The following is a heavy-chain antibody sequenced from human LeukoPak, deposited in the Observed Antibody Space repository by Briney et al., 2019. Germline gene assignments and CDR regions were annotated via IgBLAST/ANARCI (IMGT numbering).Heavy chain of an antibody. Sequence: PGGSLRLSCAASGFTFSSNAMSWVRQAPGKGLEWVSGINYSGGSTYYADSVKGRFTISRDNSKNTLYLQMNSLRAEDTAVYYCATGYSGYDSNFDYWGQGTLVTVSS. D-gene: IGHD5-12*01. J-gene: IGHJ4*02. CDR2: INYSGGST. CDR3: ATGYSGYDSNFDY. CDR1: GFTFSSNA. V-gene: IGHV3-23*01.